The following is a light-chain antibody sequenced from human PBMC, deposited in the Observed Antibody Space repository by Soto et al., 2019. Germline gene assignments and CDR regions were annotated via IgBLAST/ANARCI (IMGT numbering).Light chain of an antibody. J-gene: IGLJ1*01. Sequence: QSALTQPRSVSGSPGQSVTISCTGTSSDVGGYNYVSWYQQHPGKAPKLMIYDVSKWPSGVPVRFSGSKSGNTASLTISGLQAEDEADYFCCSYAGSYTFVFGTGTKLTVL. CDR3: CSYAGSYTFV. CDR2: DVS. CDR1: SSDVGGYNY. V-gene: IGLV2-11*01.